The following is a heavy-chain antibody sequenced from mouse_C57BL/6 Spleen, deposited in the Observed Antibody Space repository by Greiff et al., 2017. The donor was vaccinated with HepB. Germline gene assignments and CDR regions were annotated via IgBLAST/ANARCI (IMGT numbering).Heavy chain of an antibody. V-gene: IGHV5-9-1*02. CDR1: GFTFSSYA. CDR3: TLITTLVGWYFDV. Sequence: EVKLVESGEGLVKPGGSLKLSCAASGFTFSSYAMSWVRQTPEKRLEWVASISSGGDYFYYADTVKGRFTISRDNARNTLYLQMSSLKSEYTAMYYCTLITTLVGWYFDVLGTGTTVTVSS. D-gene: IGHD1-1*01. J-gene: IGHJ1*03. CDR2: ISSGGDYF.